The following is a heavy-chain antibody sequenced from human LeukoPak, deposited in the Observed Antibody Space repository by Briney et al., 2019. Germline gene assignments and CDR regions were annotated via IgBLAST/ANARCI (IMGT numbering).Heavy chain of an antibody. CDR1: GFTFSSYW. D-gene: IGHD3-22*01. V-gene: IGHV3-7*01. CDR3: ARDFDSDYFDY. Sequence: PGGSLRLSXAASGFTFSSYWMSWVRQAPGKGLEWVANIKQDGSEKYYVDSVKGRFTISRDNAKNSLYLQMNSLRAEDTAVYYCARDFDSDYFDYWGQGTLVTVSS. J-gene: IGHJ4*02. CDR2: IKQDGSEK.